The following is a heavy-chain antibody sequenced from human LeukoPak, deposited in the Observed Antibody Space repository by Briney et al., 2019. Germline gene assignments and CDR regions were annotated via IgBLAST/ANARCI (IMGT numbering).Heavy chain of an antibody. CDR3: ASVRSGYSVGYY. CDR2: ISSSSSYI. Sequence: KTGGSLRLSCAASGFTFSSYSMNWVRQAPGKGLEWVSSISSSSSYIYYADSVKGRFTISRDNAKNSLYLQMNSLRVVDTAVYDCASVRSGYSVGYYWGQGTLGTV. J-gene: IGHJ4*01. D-gene: IGHD3-22*01. CDR1: GFTFSSYS. V-gene: IGHV3-21*01.